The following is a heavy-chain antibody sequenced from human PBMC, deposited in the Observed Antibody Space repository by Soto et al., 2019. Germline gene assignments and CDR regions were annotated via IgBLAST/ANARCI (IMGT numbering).Heavy chain of an antibody. CDR3: ARQEEWSSSVWFDP. CDR1: GGTFSSYT. D-gene: IGHD6-6*01. V-gene: IGHV1-69*02. CDR2: IIPILGIA. Sequence: ASVKVSCKASGGTFSSYTISWVRQAPGQGLEWMGRIIPILGIANYAQKFQGRVTITADKSTSTAYMELSSLRSEDTAVYYCARQEEWSSSVWFDPWGQGTLVTVSS. J-gene: IGHJ5*02.